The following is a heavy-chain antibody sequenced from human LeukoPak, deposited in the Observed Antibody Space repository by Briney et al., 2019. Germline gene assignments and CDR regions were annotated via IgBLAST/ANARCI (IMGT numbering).Heavy chain of an antibody. J-gene: IGHJ4*02. Sequence: GGSLRPSCAASGFTFSDYYMNWIRQAPGKGLEWISYISGSGSTIYYADSVKGRFTISRDNAKNSLYLQMNSLRAEDTAVYYCAKASDTVTSRNYFDYWGQGTLVTVSS. V-gene: IGHV3-11*04. CDR1: GFTFSDYY. D-gene: IGHD4-17*01. CDR3: AKASDTVTSRNYFDY. CDR2: ISGSGSTI.